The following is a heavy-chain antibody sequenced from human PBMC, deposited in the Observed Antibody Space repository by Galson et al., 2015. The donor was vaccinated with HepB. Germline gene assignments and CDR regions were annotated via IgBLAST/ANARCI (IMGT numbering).Heavy chain of an antibody. CDR1: GFTFGNAF. CDR2: IKSKTEGGTT. CDR3: TTVTVTVLNYYYQYGMDL. D-gene: IGHD4-17*01. V-gene: IGHV3-15*01. Sequence: SLRLSCAASGFTFGNAFMSWVRQAPGKGLEWVGRIKSKTEGGTTDYAAPVKGRFSISRDDSKGTLYLQMNSLKTEDTAVYYCTTVTVTVLNYYYQYGMDLWGQGTTVTVSS. J-gene: IGHJ6*02.